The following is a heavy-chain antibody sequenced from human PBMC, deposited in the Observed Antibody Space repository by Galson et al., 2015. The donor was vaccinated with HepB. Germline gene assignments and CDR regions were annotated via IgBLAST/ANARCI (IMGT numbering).Heavy chain of an antibody. V-gene: IGHV7-4-1*02. CDR1: GYTFTSYA. Sequence: SVKVSCKASGYTFTSYAMNWVRQAPGQGLEWMGWINTNTGNPTYAQGFTGRFVFSLDTSVSTAYLQISSLKAEDTAVYYCARDMGRRGAAGKGLDYWGQGTLVTVSS. CDR2: INTNTGNP. CDR3: ARDMGRRGAAGKGLDY. J-gene: IGHJ4*02. D-gene: IGHD6-13*01.